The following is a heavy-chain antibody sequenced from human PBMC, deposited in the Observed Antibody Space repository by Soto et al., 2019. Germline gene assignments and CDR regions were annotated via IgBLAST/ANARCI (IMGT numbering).Heavy chain of an antibody. CDR1: GFTFSSYS. V-gene: IGHV3-21*01. CDR3: ARGYCSSTSCSGAFDL. CDR2: ISSSSSYI. Sequence: GSLRLSCAASGFTFSSYSMNWVRQAPGKGLEWVSSISSSSSYIYYADSVKGRFTISRDNAKNSLYLQMNSLRAEDTAVYYCARGYCSSTSCSGAFDLWGRGTLVTVSS. D-gene: IGHD2-2*01. J-gene: IGHJ2*01.